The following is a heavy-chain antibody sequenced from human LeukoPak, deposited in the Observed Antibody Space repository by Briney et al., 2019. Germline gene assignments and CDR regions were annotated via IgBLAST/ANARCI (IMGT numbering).Heavy chain of an antibody. D-gene: IGHD3-10*01. CDR1: GGSISSYY. V-gene: IGHV4-59*08. CDR3: ARRSSSSGTPRFDP. CDR2: IHYSGST. J-gene: IGHJ5*02. Sequence: PSETLSLTCTVSGGSISSYYWNWIRQPPGKGLEWIGSIHYSGSTNYNPSLKTRVTMSVDTSKIQFTLKLSSVTAADTALYFCARRSSSSGTPRFDPWGQGTLVTVSS.